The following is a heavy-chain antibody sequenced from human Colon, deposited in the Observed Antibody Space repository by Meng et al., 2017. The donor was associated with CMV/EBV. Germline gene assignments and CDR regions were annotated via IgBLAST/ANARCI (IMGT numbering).Heavy chain of an antibody. CDR2: IYDTGIT. V-gene: IGHV4-61*08. D-gene: IGHD2/OR15-2a*01. CDR1: AVSVTRSAYH. CDR3: AKSRSSTPGIVDD. Sequence: VQLQESGPGLVQPSETLSLTCFCAAVSVTRSAYHWSWIRQSPGKGLEWIWYIYDTGITIYNPSLKSRVTIFLETSKNQFSLNLNSMTTADTAVYYCAKSRSSTPGIVDDWGQGTLVTVSS. J-gene: IGHJ4*02.